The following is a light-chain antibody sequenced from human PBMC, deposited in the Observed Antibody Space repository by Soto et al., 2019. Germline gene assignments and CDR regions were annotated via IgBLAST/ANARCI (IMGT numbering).Light chain of an antibody. CDR3: QKRVNGLWT. CDR2: DAT. Sequence: EIVLTQSPATLSLSPGDRATLSCRASQSVGNSVGWFQQKPGQAPRLLIYDATDRARGVPARFRGTGYGTDFTLTFIGLEHEDFAIYYCQKRVNGLWTFGQGTQVEIK. CDR1: QSVGNS. J-gene: IGKJ1*01. V-gene: IGKV3-11*01.